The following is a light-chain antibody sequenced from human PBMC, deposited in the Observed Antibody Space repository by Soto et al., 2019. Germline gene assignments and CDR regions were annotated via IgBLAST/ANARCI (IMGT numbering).Light chain of an antibody. CDR2: GAS. V-gene: IGKV3-15*01. CDR1: QSVSSN. Sequence: DIVMTQSPVTLSVSPGERATLSCRASQSVSSNLAWHQQRPGQSLRLLFYGASTRATGIPARFSGSGSGTDFTLTISGLQSEDFAVYYCQQSNKWPYTFGQGTKLE. J-gene: IGKJ2*01. CDR3: QQSNKWPYT.